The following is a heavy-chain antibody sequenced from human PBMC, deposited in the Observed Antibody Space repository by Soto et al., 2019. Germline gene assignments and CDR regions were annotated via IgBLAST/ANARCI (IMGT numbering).Heavy chain of an antibody. CDR1: GFTFSSYA. CDR3: ARSPYDYSNDYYYGMDV. D-gene: IGHD4-4*01. V-gene: IGHV3-30-3*01. Sequence: XGSLRLSCAASGFTFSSYAMHWVRQAPGKGLEWVAVISYDGSNKYYADSVKGRFTISRDNSKNTLYLQMNSLRAEDTAVYYCARSPYDYSNDYYYGMDVWGQGTTVTVSS. J-gene: IGHJ6*02. CDR2: ISYDGSNK.